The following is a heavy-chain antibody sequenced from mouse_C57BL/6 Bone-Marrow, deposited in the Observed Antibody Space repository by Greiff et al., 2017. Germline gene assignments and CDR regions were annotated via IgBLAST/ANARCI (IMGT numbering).Heavy chain of an antibody. J-gene: IGHJ1*03. CDR3: AGGDYGSCYWDFDV. D-gene: IGHD1-1*01. CDR1: GYTFTDYY. CDR2: IYPGSGNT. Sequence: QVQLKESGAELVRPGASVKLSCKASGYTFTDYYINWVKQRPGQGLEWIARIYPGSGNTYYNEKFKGKATLTAEKSSSTAYMQLSSLTSEDSAVYVCAGGDYGSCYWDFDVWGTGTTVTVSS. V-gene: IGHV1-76*01.